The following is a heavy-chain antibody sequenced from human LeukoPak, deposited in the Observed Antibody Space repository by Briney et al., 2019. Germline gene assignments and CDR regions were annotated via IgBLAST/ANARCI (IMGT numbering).Heavy chain of an antibody. CDR2: ISSSSSYI. Sequence: GGSLRLSCAASGFTFSSYSMNWVRQAPGKGLEWVSSISSSSSYIYYADSVKGRFTISRDNAKNSLYLQMNSLRAEDTAMYYCARARGIAAFLDVWGKGTTVTVSS. V-gene: IGHV3-21*01. CDR1: GFTFSSYS. J-gene: IGHJ6*04. D-gene: IGHD6-13*01. CDR3: ARARGIAAFLDV.